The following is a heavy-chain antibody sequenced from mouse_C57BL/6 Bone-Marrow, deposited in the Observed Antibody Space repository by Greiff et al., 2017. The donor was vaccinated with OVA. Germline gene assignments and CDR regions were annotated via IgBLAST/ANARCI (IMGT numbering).Heavy chain of an antibody. J-gene: IGHJ3*01. D-gene: IGHD1-1*02. V-gene: IGHV5-17*01. Sequence: EVMLVESGGGLVKPGGSLKLSCAASGFTFSDYGMHWVRQAPEKGLEWVAYISSGSSTIYYADTVKGRFTISRDNAKNTLFLQMTSLRSEDTAMYYGAGGGGPWFAYWGQGTLVTVSA. CDR2: ISSGSSTI. CDR1: GFTFSDYG. CDR3: AGGGGPWFAY.